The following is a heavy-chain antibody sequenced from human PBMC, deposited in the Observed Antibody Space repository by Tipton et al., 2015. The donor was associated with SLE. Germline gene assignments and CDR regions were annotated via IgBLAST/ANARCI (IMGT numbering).Heavy chain of an antibody. CDR3: ARDLPGVTTGQFDY. CDR2: IHSSGNV. J-gene: IGHJ4*02. V-gene: IGHV4-4*07. Sequence: GLVKPSETLYLTCTVSGDSIVTYHWNWIRQPAGKGLEWIGRIHSSGNVNYNPSLKSRVTMSLDASKNQFSLSLKSVTAADTAVYYCARDLPGVTTGQFDYWGQGTLVTVSS. D-gene: IGHD4-11*01. CDR1: GDSIVTYH.